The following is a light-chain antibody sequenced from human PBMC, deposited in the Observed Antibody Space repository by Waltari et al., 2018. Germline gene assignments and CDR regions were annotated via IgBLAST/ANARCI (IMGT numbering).Light chain of an antibody. J-gene: IGKJ4*01. Sequence: IVLTQSPATLSLSPGERATLSCRASESVSRYLAWYQQKPGQAPRLLSYEASNRATGIPARFSGSGSGTDFTLTISSLEPEDFAVYYCQHRSDWPLTFGGGTKVEIK. V-gene: IGKV3-11*01. CDR1: ESVSRY. CDR2: EAS. CDR3: QHRSDWPLT.